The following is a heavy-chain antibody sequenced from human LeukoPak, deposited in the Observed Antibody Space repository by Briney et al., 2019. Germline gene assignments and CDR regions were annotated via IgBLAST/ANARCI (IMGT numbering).Heavy chain of an antibody. V-gene: IGHV1-2*02. CDR2: INPNSGGT. CDR1: GYTFTGYY. Sequence: ASVKVSCKASGYTFTGYYMHWVRQAPGQGLEWMGWINPNSGGTNYAQKFQGRVTMTRDTSISTAYMELSRLRSDDTAVYYCARVRYSSSSGYYFDYWGQGTLVTVSS. CDR3: ARVRYSSSSGYYFDY. D-gene: IGHD6-6*01. J-gene: IGHJ4*02.